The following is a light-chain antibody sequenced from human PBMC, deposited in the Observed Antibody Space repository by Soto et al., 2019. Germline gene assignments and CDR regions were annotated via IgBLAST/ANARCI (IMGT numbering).Light chain of an antibody. CDR2: GAS. CDR1: QSVSSSY. CDR3: QQYGSSSWT. V-gene: IGKV3-20*01. Sequence: EIVLTQSPGTLSLSPGERATLSCRASQSVSSSYLAWYQQKPGQAPRLLIYGASSRATGIPDRFSGSGSGTDFTLTISRLEPEDFVVYYCQQYGSSSWTFGQGTKVE. J-gene: IGKJ1*01.